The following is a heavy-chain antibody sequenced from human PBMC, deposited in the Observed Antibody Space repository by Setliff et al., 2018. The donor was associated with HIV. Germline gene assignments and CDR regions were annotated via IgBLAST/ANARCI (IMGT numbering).Heavy chain of an antibody. D-gene: IGHD1-20*01. CDR3: ARVSLRPLTGSYYFDY. CDR1: GGSISSYY. J-gene: IGHJ4*02. CDR2: IYYSGST. Sequence: SETLSLTCTVSGGSISSYYWSWIRQPPGKGLEWIGYIYYSGSTNYNPSLKSRVTISVDTSKNQFSLKLSSVTAADTAVYYCARVSLRPLTGSYYFDYWGQGALVTV. V-gene: IGHV4-59*01.